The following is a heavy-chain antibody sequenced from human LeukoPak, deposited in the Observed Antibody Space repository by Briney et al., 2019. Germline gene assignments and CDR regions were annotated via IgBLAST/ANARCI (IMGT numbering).Heavy chain of an antibody. CDR3: AKYCSGGSCYSGRNY. CDR2: ITASGAET. V-gene: IGHV3-23*01. Sequence: PGGSLRLSCAASGFTLSSYVMSWVRQAPGEGLEWVSTITASGAETYYADSVKGRFTITRDNSKNTLYLQMNSLRAEDTAEYYCAKYCSGGSCYSGRNYRGQGTLVSVSP. J-gene: IGHJ4*02. D-gene: IGHD2-15*01. CDR1: GFTLSSYV.